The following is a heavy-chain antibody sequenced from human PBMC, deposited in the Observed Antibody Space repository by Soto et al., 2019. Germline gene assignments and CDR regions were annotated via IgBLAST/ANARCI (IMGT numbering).Heavy chain of an antibody. CDR3: AKDTFSDYYDSSGYYYQYCYFDL. CDR1: GFTFSSYA. CDR2: ISGSGGST. J-gene: IGHJ2*01. V-gene: IGHV3-23*01. D-gene: IGHD3-22*01. Sequence: GGSLRLSCAASGFTFSSYAMSWVRQAPGKGLEWVSAISGSGGSTYYADSVKGRFTISRDNSKNTLYLQMNSLRAEDTAVYYCAKDTFSDYYDSSGYYYQYCYFDLWGRGTLVTVSS.